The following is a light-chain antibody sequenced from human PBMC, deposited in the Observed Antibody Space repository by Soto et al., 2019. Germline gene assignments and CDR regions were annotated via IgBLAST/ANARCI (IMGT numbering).Light chain of an antibody. CDR1: QSVSSY. Sequence: EIVLTQSPATLSLSPGERATLSCRASQSVSSYLAWYQQKPGQAPRLLIYDASNRATGIPARFSGSGSATDFTLTISSLEPEDFAVYHCQQRSKWPLTFGGGTKVEIK. J-gene: IGKJ4*01. CDR3: QQRSKWPLT. CDR2: DAS. V-gene: IGKV3-11*01.